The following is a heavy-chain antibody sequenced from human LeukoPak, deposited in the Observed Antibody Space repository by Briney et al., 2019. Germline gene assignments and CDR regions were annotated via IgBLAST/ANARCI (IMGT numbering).Heavy chain of an antibody. D-gene: IGHD3-9*01. CDR1: GFTFSDHY. Sequence: GGSLRLSCAASGFTFSDHYMDWVRQAPGKGLEWVGHTRNKANSYTTEYAASVKGRFTISRDDSKNSLSLQMNSLKTEDTAVYYCAGERVLRYFDWSSGMGAFDIWGQGTMVTVPS. V-gene: IGHV3-72*01. CDR2: TRNKANSYTT. J-gene: IGHJ3*02. CDR3: AGERVLRYFDWSSGMGAFDI.